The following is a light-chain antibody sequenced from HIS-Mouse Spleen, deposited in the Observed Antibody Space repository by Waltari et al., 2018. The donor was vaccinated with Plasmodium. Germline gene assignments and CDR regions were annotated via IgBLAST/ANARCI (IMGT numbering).Light chain of an antibody. CDR2: EGS. CDR3: CSYAGSSYV. Sequence: QSALTQPASVSGPPGQSIPISCTGTSSDVGSYNLVSWYQQHPGKAPKLMIYEGSKRPSGVSNRFSGSKSGNTASLTISGLQAEDEADYYCCSYAGSSYVFGTGTKVTVL. CDR1: SSDVGSYNL. V-gene: IGLV2-23*01. J-gene: IGLJ1*01.